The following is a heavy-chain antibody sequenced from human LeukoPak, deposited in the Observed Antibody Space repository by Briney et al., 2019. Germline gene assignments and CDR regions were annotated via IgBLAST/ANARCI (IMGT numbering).Heavy chain of an antibody. J-gene: IGHJ4*01. V-gene: IGHV4-59*01. D-gene: IGHD1-26*01. CDR2: IYYSGNT. CDR1: GGSITSYY. CDR3: AREDSGTSIDY. Sequence: SETLSLTCTVSGGSITSYYYTWIRQPPGKGLEWIGYIYYSGNTNYNLSLKSRVTMSLDMSKNQFSLRLTSVTAADTAVYYCAREDSGTSIDYWGQGTLVTVSS.